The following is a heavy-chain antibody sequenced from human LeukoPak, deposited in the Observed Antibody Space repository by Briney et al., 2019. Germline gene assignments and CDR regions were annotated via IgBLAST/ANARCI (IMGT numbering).Heavy chain of an antibody. CDR3: AKDFGIVVVFDAFDI. CDR1: GFTFSSYA. CDR2: ISDSGGST. J-gene: IGHJ3*02. D-gene: IGHD3-22*01. Sequence: GGSLRLSCAASGFTFSSYAMSGVRQAPGKGLEWVSAISDSGGSTYYADSVKGRFTISRDNSKNTLYLQMNSLRAEDTAVYYCAKDFGIVVVFDAFDIWGQGTMVTVSS. V-gene: IGHV3-23*01.